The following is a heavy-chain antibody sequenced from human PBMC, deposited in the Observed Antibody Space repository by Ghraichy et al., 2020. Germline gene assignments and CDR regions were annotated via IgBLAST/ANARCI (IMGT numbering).Heavy chain of an antibody. CDR1: EFTVSSNY. CDR3: ARDLRLKGRVIIYYYGMDV. CDR2: IYSDYST. V-gene: IGHV3-53*01. D-gene: IGHD3-10*01. J-gene: IGHJ6*02. Sequence: GGSLRLSCAASEFTVSSNYMSWVRQAPGKGLEWVSVIYSDYSTYYADSVKGRFTISRDNSKNTLYLQMNSLRAEDTAVYYCARDLRLKGRVIIYYYGMDVWGQGTTVTVSS.